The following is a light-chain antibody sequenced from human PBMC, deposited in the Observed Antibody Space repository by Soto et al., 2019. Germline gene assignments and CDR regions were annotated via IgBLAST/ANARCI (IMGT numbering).Light chain of an antibody. CDR3: LQYYNYPCT. V-gene: IGKV3-15*01. J-gene: IGKJ2*02. CDR1: QSISYT. CDR2: SAS. Sequence: EIVMIQYNATLSVSHGGRATLYCRASQSISYTLAWYQQKPGQAPRLLIYSASRRATGFPGRFSGSGSGTDFTLTISSLQPEDFATYYCLQYYNYPCTFCQGTKVDIK.